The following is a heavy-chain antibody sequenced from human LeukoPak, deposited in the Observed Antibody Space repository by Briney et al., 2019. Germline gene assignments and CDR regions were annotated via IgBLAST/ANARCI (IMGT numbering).Heavy chain of an antibody. J-gene: IGHJ3*02. CDR1: GFTFSQYS. D-gene: IGHD3-22*01. CDR2: IRSSSET. V-gene: IGHV3-48*01. Sequence: GGSLRLSCAASGFTFSQYSMNWVRQAPGKGLEWVSHIRSSSETFYADSVKGRFTISRDNARNSLYLQMNNLRGEDTAIYYCARGGQVVVAGAFDIWGQGTMVTVSS. CDR3: ARGGQVVVAGAFDI.